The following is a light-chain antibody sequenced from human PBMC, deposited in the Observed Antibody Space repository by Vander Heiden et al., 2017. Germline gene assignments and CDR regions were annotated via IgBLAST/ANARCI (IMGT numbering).Light chain of an antibody. J-gene: IGLJ3*02. CDR1: SSDVGGHDL. V-gene: IGLV2-11*01. CDR3: YSYAGSYTWV. CDR2: DVT. Sequence: QSALTQPRSASGYPGQSVTISCTGTSSDVGGHDLVSWYQQYPGKAPKVLMYDVTKRPSGVPDRLPGAKSGNTASQTISGLQAEDEADYHCYSYAGSYTWVFGGGTTLTVL.